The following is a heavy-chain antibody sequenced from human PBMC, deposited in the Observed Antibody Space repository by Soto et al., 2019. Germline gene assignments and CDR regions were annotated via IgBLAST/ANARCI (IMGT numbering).Heavy chain of an antibody. Sequence: GGSLRLSCVASGFVFKNYEMNWVRQAPGKGLEWISYISNSGNTIYVADSMRGRFTISRDNAKNSLFLQMNSLRADDTAVYYCARDIDNRDYYYGLDVWGQGTTVTVPS. CDR1: GFVFKNYE. V-gene: IGHV3-48*03. CDR3: ARDIDNRDYYYGLDV. CDR2: ISNSGNTI. D-gene: IGHD1-20*01. J-gene: IGHJ6*02.